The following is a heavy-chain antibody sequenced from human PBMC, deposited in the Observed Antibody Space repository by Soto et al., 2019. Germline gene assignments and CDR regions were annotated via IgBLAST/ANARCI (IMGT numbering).Heavy chain of an antibody. Sequence: QVQLVQSGAEVNKPGSSVKVSCKASGGTFSSYAISWVRQAPGQGLEWMGGIIPIFGTANYAQKFQGRVTITADKSTSPAYMELSSLRSEDTAVYYCASSLGGGNSGGLDYWGQGTLVTVSS. D-gene: IGHD2-21*02. CDR2: IIPIFGTA. V-gene: IGHV1-69*06. J-gene: IGHJ4*02. CDR3: ASSLGGGNSGGLDY. CDR1: GGTFSSYA.